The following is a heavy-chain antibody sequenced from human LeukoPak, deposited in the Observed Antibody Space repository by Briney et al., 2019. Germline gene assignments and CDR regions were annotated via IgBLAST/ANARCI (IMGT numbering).Heavy chain of an antibody. J-gene: IGHJ4*02. D-gene: IGHD2-2*01. Sequence: PSETLSLTCAVYGGSFSGYYWSWIRQPPGKGLEWIGEINHSGSTNYNPSLKSRVTISVDTSKNQFSLKLSSVTAADTAVYYCARDSTAASSGDWGQGTLVTVSS. CDR2: INHSGST. V-gene: IGHV4-34*01. CDR3: ARDSTAASSGD. CDR1: GGSFSGYY.